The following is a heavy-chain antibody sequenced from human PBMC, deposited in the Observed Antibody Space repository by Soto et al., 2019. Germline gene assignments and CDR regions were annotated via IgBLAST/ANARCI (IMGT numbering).Heavy chain of an antibody. J-gene: IGHJ5*02. D-gene: IGHD6-13*01. CDR1: GYTFTSYD. CDR2: MNPNSGNT. V-gene: IGHV1-8*01. CDR3: ARKGSSWYNWFDP. Sequence: ASVKVSCKASGYTFTSYDINWVRQATGQGLEWMGWMNPNSGNTGYAQEFQGRVTMTRNTSISTAYMELSSLRSEDTAVYYCARKGSSWYNWFDPWGQGTLVTVSS.